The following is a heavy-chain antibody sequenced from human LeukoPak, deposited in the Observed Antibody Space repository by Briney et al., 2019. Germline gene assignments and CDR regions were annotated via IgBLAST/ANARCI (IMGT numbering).Heavy chain of an antibody. J-gene: IGHJ4*02. D-gene: IGHD3-9*01. CDR1: GYSFTSYW. V-gene: IGHV5-51*01. Sequence: GESLKISCKGSGYSFTSYWIGWVRQVPGKGLEWMGIIYPGDSDTRYSPSFQGQVTISADKSISTAYLQWSSLKASDTAMYYCARQLYYDILTGYYPPDYWGQGTLVTVSS. CDR3: ARQLYYDILTGYYPPDY. CDR2: IYPGDSDT.